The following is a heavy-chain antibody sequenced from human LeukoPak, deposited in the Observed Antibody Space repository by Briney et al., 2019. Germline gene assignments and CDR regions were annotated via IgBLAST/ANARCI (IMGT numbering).Heavy chain of an antibody. CDR3: ARGGEKNDYVDY. J-gene: IGHJ4*02. Sequence: PSETLSLTCTVSGGSISSGGYYWSWIRQHPGKGLEWIGYIYYSGSTYYNPSLKSRVTISVDTSKNQFSLKLSSVTAADTAVYYCARGGEKNDYVDYWGQGTLVTVSS. CDR2: IYYSGST. V-gene: IGHV4-31*03. D-gene: IGHD4/OR15-4a*01. CDR1: GGSISSGGYY.